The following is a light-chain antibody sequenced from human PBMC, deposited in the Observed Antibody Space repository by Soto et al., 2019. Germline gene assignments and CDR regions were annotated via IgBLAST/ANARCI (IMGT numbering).Light chain of an antibody. V-gene: IGLV1-40*01. CDR3: QSYGSSLSGYV. Sequence: QSVLTQPPSVSGAPGQRVTISCIVSSSNIGAGYDVHWYQQLPGTAPKLLIYGNSNRPSGVPDRFSGSKSGTSASLAITGLQAEDEAGYYCQSYGSSLSGYVFGTGTKLTVL. CDR1: SSNIGAGYD. J-gene: IGLJ1*01. CDR2: GNS.